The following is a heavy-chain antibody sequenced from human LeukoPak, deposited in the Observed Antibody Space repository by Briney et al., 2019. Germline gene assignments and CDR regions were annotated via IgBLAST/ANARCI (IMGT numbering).Heavy chain of an antibody. CDR2: ISYDGSNK. Sequence: PGGSLRLSCAASGFTFSSYAMHWVRQAPGKGLGWVAVISYDGSNKYYADSVKGRFTISRDNSKNTLYLQMNSLRAEDTAVYYCARDTGYCSGGSCAELDYWGQGTLVTVSS. V-gene: IGHV3-30-3*01. D-gene: IGHD2-15*01. CDR1: GFTFSSYA. J-gene: IGHJ4*02. CDR3: ARDTGYCSGGSCAELDY.